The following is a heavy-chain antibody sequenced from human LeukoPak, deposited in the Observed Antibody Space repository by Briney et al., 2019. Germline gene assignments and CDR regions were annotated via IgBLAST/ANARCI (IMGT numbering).Heavy chain of an antibody. D-gene: IGHD6-19*01. Sequence: PGMSLRLSCVGSGFKFDDYSMHWVRQVPGKGLEWVSGISWSTATIAYADSVKGRFTISRDNAKNSLYLQMNSLRPEDMALYYCAKGGSNGWYADHWGQGNPGHRLL. CDR2: ISWSTATI. CDR3: AKGGSNGWYADH. V-gene: IGHV3-9*03. J-gene: IGHJ5*02. CDR1: GFKFDDYS.